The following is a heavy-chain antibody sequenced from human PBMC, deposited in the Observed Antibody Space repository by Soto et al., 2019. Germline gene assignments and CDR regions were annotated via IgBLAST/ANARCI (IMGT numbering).Heavy chain of an antibody. V-gene: IGHV5-10-1*01. D-gene: IGHD3-22*01. CDR1: GYSFAGYW. J-gene: IGHJ4*02. Sequence: GESLKISCKGSGYSFAGYWITWVRQMPGKGLEWMGRIDPSDSQTYYSPSFRGHVTISAAKSITTVFLQWSSLRASDTAMYYCARQIYDSDNGPNFQYYFHSSGPGTLLTVSS. CDR3: ARQIYDSDNGPNFQYYFHS. CDR2: IDPSDSQT.